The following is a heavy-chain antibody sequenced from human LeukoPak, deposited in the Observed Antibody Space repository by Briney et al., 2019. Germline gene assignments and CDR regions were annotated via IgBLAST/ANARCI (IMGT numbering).Heavy chain of an antibody. V-gene: IGHV1-69*06. D-gene: IGHD2-2*02. CDR3: AREGYCSSTSCYMFV. CDR1: GGTFSSYA. J-gene: IGHJ4*02. CDR2: IIPIFGTA. Sequence: APVKVSCKASGGTFSSYAISWVRQAPGQGLEWMGGIIPIFGTANYAQKFQGRVTITADKSTSTAYMELSSLRSEDTAVYYCAREGYCSSTSCYMFVWGQGTLVTVSS.